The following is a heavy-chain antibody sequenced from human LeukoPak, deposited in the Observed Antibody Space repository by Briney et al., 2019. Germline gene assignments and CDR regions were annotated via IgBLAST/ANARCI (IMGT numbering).Heavy chain of an antibody. Sequence: SETLSLTCTVSGGSISSSSYYWGWIRQPPGKGLEWIGSIHYSGSTYYNPSLKSRVTISVDTSKNQISLKLSSVTAADTAVYYCASFRGEVEITMIVVAVDHWGQGTLVTVSS. J-gene: IGHJ4*02. CDR1: GGSISSSSYY. V-gene: IGHV4-39*01. CDR3: ASFRGEVEITMIVVAVDH. D-gene: IGHD3-22*01. CDR2: IHYSGST.